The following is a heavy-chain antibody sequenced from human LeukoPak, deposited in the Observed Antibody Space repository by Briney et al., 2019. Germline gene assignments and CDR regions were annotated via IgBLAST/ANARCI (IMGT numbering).Heavy chain of an antibody. CDR2: INHSGST. CDR1: GVSFGGYY. V-gene: IGHV4-34*01. J-gene: IGHJ6*03. CDR3: ARGSPYYHGSGRRYYYYMDV. D-gene: IGHD3-10*01. Sequence: PSETLSLTCAVYGVSFGGYYWSWIRQPPGKGLEWIGEINHSGSTNYNPSLKSRVTISVDTSKNQFSLKLSSVTAADTAVYYCARGSPYYHGSGRRYYYYMDVWGKGTTVTVSS.